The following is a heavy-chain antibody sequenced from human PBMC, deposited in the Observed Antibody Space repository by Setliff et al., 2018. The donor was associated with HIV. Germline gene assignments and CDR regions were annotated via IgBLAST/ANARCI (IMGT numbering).Heavy chain of an antibody. J-gene: IGHJ4*02. CDR3: ARYSTLTTNFDY. Sequence: PSETLSLTCAVSGYSIGSGSFWGWIRQPPGKGLEWFATIPHNGGTYYNPDPSLTGRVTISLDTSKNQFSLKLAFVTAAGTAVYYCARYSTLTTNFDYWGQGTLVTVSS. CDR2: IPHNGGT. D-gene: IGHD4-17*01. V-gene: IGHV4-38-2*01. CDR1: GYSIGSGSF.